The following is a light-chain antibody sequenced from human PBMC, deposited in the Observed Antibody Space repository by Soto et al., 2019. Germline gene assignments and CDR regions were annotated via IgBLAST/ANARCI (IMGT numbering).Light chain of an antibody. J-gene: IGKJ1*01. CDR1: QSISSW. CDR2: DAS. V-gene: IGKV1-5*01. Sequence: DIQMTQSPSTLSASVGDRVTITCRASQSISSWLAWYQQKPGKAPKLLIYDASSFESGVPSRFSGSGSGTEFPLTISSLQPDEFATYYCQQYNSYRTFGQG. CDR3: QQYNSYRT.